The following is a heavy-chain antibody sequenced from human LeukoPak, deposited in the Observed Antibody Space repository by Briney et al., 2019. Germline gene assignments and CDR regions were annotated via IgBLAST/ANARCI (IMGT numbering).Heavy chain of an antibody. D-gene: IGHD6-19*01. J-gene: IGHJ4*02. CDR3: AREGYSSGWYYFDY. Sequence: GGSLRLSXAASGFTFSSYWMHWVRQAPGKGLVWVSRINSDGSSTSYADSVKGRFTISRDNAKNTLYLQMNSLRAEDTAVYYCAREGYSSGWYYFDYWGQGTPVTVSS. CDR1: GFTFSSYW. CDR2: INSDGSST. V-gene: IGHV3-74*01.